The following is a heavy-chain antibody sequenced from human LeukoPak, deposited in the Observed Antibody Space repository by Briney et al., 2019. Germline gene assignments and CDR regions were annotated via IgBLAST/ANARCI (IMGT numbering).Heavy chain of an antibody. Sequence: SETLSLTCAVSGDSISDSDWWTWVRQPPGKGLEWIGEIRHSGSTNYSPSLKSRVTISIDKSKNQLSLKLSSVTAADTANYFCARAGIPWNPADCWGQGALVIVSS. CDR3: ARAGIPWNPADC. J-gene: IGHJ4*02. CDR2: IRHSGST. D-gene: IGHD1-14*01. V-gene: IGHV4-4*02. CDR1: GDSISDSDW.